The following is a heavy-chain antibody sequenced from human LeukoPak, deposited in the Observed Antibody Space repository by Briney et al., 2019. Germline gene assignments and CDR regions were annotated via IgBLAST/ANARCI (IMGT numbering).Heavy chain of an antibody. D-gene: IGHD6-6*01. J-gene: IGHJ4*02. CDR2: INPNSGGT. CDR3: AREDNSSAFDY. CDR1: GYTFTGYY. V-gene: IGHV1-2*02. Sequence: AASVKVSCKASGYTFTGYYMHWVRQAPGQGLEWMGWINPNSGGTNYAQKFQGRVTLTRDTSISTAYMDLSRLRSDDTAVYYCAREDNSSAFDYWGQGTLVTVSS.